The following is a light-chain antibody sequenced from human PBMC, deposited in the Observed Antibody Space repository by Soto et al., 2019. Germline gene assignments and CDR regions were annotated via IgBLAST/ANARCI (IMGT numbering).Light chain of an antibody. CDR2: DVN. Sequence: QSVLTQPHSVSGSPGQSVTISCTGTSSDVGAHNFASWYQQRPGTAPRLIIYDVNKRPSGVPDRFSGSKSGNTASLTISGLQAEDEADYYCCSYAGNYQYVLGSGAKVTVL. J-gene: IGLJ1*01. CDR3: CSYAGNYQYV. V-gene: IGLV2-11*01. CDR1: SSDVGAHNF.